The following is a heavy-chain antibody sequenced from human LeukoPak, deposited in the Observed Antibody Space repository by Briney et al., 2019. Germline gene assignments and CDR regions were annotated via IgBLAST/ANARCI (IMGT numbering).Heavy chain of an antibody. CDR3: AREGGPVEMATIGDYFDY. CDR1: GYTFTSYY. D-gene: IGHD5-24*01. V-gene: IGHV1-46*01. Sequence: ASVKVSCKASGYTFTSYYIHWVRQAPGQGLEWMGLINPSGGSTNYAQKFQGRVTMTRDTSTSTAYMELSSLRSEDTAVYYCAREGGPVEMATIGDYFDYWGQGTLVTVSS. J-gene: IGHJ4*02. CDR2: INPSGGST.